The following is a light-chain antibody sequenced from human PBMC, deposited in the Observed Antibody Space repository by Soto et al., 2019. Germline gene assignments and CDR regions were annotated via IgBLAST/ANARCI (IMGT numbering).Light chain of an antibody. J-gene: IGLJ2*01. CDR2: HDS. CDR1: KIGSKS. Sequence: SYELTQPPSVSVAPGRTAGITCGGPKIGSKSVHWYQQKPGQAPVLVISHDSDRPSGIPERFSGSNSGNTATLTISRVEAGDEADYYCQVWDSSSDHVVFGGGTKLTVL. CDR3: QVWDSSSDHVV. V-gene: IGLV3-21*04.